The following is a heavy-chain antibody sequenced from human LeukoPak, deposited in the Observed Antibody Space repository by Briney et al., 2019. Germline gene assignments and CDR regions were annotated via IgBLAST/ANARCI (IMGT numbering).Heavy chain of an antibody. CDR3: ARFDCSSTSCAGGWFDP. V-gene: IGHV4-30-4*08. D-gene: IGHD2-2*01. Sequence: SQTLSLTCTVSGGSISSGDYYWSWIRQPPGKGLEWIGHIYYSGSTYYNPSLKSRVTISVDTSKNQFSLKLSSVTAADTAVYYCARFDCSSTSCAGGWFDPWGQGTLVTVSS. CDR2: IYYSGST. CDR1: GGSISSGDYY. J-gene: IGHJ5*02.